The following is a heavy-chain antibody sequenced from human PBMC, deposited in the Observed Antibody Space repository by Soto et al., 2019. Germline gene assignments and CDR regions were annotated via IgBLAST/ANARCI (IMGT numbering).Heavy chain of an antibody. J-gene: IGHJ3*02. D-gene: IGHD2-15*01. CDR3: ARQVYCSGGSCYSRPYDAFDI. CDR1: GGYISSYY. CDR2: IYYSGST. V-gene: IGHV4-59*08. Sequence: SETLSLTCTVSGGYISSYYWSWIRQPPGKGLEWIGYIYYSGSTTYNPSLKSRVTISVDTSKNQFSLKLSSVTAADTAVYYCARQVYCSGGSCYSRPYDAFDIWGQGTMVTVSS.